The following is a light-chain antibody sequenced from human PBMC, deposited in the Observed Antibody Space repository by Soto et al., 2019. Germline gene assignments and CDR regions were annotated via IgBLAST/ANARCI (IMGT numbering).Light chain of an antibody. CDR3: QQYNSYSR. J-gene: IGKJ1*01. V-gene: IGKV1-5*01. CDR1: QSISSW. CDR2: DAS. Sequence: DIQMTQSPSTLSASVGDRVTITCRASQSISSWLAWYQQKPGKAPKLLIYDASSLESGVPSRFSGSGSGTESTLTISSLQPDDFATYYCQQYNSYSRFGQGTKVDIK.